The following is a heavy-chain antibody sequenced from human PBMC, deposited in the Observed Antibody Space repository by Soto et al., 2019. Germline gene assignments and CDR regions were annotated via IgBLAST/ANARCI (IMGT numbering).Heavy chain of an antibody. CDR2: ISSSSSYI. CDR3: ARRGYDILTGEFDY. D-gene: IGHD3-9*01. V-gene: IGHV3-21*01. J-gene: IGHJ4*02. CDR1: GFTFSSYS. Sequence: GSLRLSCAASGFTFSSYSMNWVRQAPGKGLEWVSSISSSSSYIYYADSVKGRFTISRDNAKNSLYPQMNSLRAEDTAVYYCARRGYDILTGEFDYWGQGTQVTVSS.